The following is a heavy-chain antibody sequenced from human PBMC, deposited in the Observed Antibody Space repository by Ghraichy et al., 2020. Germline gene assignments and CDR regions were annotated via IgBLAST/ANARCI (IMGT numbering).Heavy chain of an antibody. CDR2: INHSGST. CDR1: GGSFSGYY. CDR3: ARSRRNSGSYSNV. V-gene: IGHV4-34*01. Sequence: SETLSLTCAVYGGSFSGYYWSWIRQPPGKGLEWIGEINHSGSTNYNPSLKSRVTISVDTSKNQFSLKLSSVTAADTAVYYCARSRRNSGSYSNVWGQGTLVTVSS. J-gene: IGHJ4*02. D-gene: IGHD1-26*01.